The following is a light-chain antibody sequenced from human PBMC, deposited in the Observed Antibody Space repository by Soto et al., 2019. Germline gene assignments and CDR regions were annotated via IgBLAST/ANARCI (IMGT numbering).Light chain of an antibody. CDR1: QSVSSN. CDR2: GAS. CDR3: QQYNSYPVT. V-gene: IGKV3-15*01. J-gene: IGKJ1*01. Sequence: EIVMTQSPATLSVSPGERATLSCRASQSVSSNLAWYQQKPGQAPRLLIYGASTRATGIPARFSGSGSGTEFTLTISSLQSEDFAVYYCQQYNSYPVTFGQGTKVEIK.